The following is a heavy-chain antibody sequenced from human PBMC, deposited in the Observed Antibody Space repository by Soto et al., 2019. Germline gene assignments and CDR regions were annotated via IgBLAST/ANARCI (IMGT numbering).Heavy chain of an antibody. Sequence: SGPTLVNPTQTLTLTCTFSGFSLSTSGVGVGWIRQPPGKALEWLALIYWNDDKRYSPSLKSRLTITKDTSNNQVVFTMTNIDPVDTATYYCANIAIPMVVVVRYPYYFDYWGQGTVVTFS. D-gene: IGHD3-22*01. CDR3: ANIAIPMVVVVRYPYYFDY. CDR1: GFSLSTSGVG. CDR2: IYWNDDK. J-gene: IGHJ4*02. V-gene: IGHV2-5*01.